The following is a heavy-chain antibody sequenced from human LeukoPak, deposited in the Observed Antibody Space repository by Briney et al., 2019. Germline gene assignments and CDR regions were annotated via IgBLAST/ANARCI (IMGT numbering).Heavy chain of an antibody. CDR1: GGSISGYY. Sequence: SETLSLTCTVSGGSISGYYWSWIRQPAGKGLEWIGRIYTSGSTNYNPSLKSRVTMSVDTSKNQFSLKLSSVTAADTAVYYCAREPVRAAAGVFDYWGQGTLVTVSS. CDR2: IYTSGST. CDR3: AREPVRAAAGVFDY. J-gene: IGHJ4*02. D-gene: IGHD6-13*01. V-gene: IGHV4-4*07.